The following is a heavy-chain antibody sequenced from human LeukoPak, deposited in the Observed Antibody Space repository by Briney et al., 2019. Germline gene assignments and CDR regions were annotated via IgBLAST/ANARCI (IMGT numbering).Heavy chain of an antibody. J-gene: IGHJ3*02. D-gene: IGHD6-19*01. CDR1: GFTFSSYA. CDR2: ISGSGGST. Sequence: GGSLRLSCAASGFTFSSYAMSWVRQAPGKGLEWVSAISGSGGSTYYADSVKGRFTISRDNFKNTLYLQMNSLRAEDTAVYYCAKDFPLGSGWYEDAFDIWGQGTMVTVSS. CDR3: AKDFPLGSGWYEDAFDI. V-gene: IGHV3-23*01.